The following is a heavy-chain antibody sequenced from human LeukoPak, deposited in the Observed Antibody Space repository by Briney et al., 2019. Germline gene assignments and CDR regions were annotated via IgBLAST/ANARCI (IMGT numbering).Heavy chain of an antibody. V-gene: IGHV4-31*03. CDR1: GGSISSGGYY. CDR3: ARGGTMIVLDDWYFDL. D-gene: IGHD3-22*01. CDR2: IYYSGST. Sequence: PSQTLSLTCTVFGGSISSGGYYWSWIRQHPGKGLEWIGYIYYSGSTYYNPSLKSRVTISVDTSKNQFSLKLSSVTAADTAVYYCARGGTMIVLDDWYFDLWGRGTLVTVSS. J-gene: IGHJ2*01.